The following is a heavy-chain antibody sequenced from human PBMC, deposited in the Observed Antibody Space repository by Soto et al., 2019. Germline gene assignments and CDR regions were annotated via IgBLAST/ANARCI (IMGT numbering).Heavy chain of an antibody. V-gene: IGHV3-23*01. Sequence: LRLSCAASGFTFSSYAMSWVRLAPGKGLEWVSTISGSGGYTYYADSVKGRFTVSRDNSKNTLYLQMNSLRAEDTAVYYCAKGTTADYHYYYGMDVWGQGTTVTVSS. J-gene: IGHJ6*02. CDR1: GFTFSSYA. CDR3: AKGTTADYHYYYGMDV. CDR2: ISGSGGYT. D-gene: IGHD2-21*02.